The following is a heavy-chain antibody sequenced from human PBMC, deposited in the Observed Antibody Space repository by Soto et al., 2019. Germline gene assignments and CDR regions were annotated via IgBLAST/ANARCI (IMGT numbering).Heavy chain of an antibody. CDR3: ARDRGCSGGSCYSFDY. V-gene: IGHV4-39*02. J-gene: IGHJ4*02. CDR2: MYYSGST. CDR1: GDSISTSSSYY. Sequence: SGTLSLTCTVSGDSISTSSSYYWGWIRQPPGKGLEWIANMYYSGSTYYNPSLKSRVTISLDTSKNQFSLKLSSVTAADTAVYYCARDRGCSGGSCYSFDYWGQGTLVT. D-gene: IGHD2-15*01.